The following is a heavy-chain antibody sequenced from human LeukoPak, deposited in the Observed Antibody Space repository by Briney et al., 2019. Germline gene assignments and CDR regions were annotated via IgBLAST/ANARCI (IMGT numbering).Heavy chain of an antibody. J-gene: IGHJ6*03. D-gene: IGHD3-9*01. CDR1: GYTFTSYG. V-gene: IGHV1-18*01. CDR2: ISAYNGNT. CDR3: ARVAIDYYYYYYMDV. Sequence: ASVKVSCKASGYTFTSYGISWVRQAPGQGLEWMGWISAYNGNTNYAQKLQGRVTMTTDTSTGTAYMELRSLRSDDTAVYYCARVAIDYYYYYYMDVWGKGTTVTVSS.